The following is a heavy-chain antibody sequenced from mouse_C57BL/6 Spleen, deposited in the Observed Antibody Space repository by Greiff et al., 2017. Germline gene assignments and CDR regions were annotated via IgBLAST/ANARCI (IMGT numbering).Heavy chain of an antibody. Sequence: EVQRVESGGGLVKPGGSLKLSCAASGFTFSDYGMHWVRQAPEKGLEWVAYISSGSSTIYYADTVKGRFTISRDNAKNTLFLQMTSRRSEDTAMYYGARNYYGSRSYWYFDVWGTGTTVTVSS. CDR2: ISSGSSTI. CDR1: GFTFSDYG. D-gene: IGHD1-1*01. CDR3: ARNYYGSRSYWYFDV. J-gene: IGHJ1*03. V-gene: IGHV5-17*01.